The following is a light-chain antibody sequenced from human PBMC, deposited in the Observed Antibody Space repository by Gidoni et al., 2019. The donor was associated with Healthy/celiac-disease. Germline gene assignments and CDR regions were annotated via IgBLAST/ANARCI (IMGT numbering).Light chain of an antibody. CDR1: QSVGSSY. Sequence: ENVLTQSPGTLSLSPGERATLSCRASQSVGSSYLAWYQQKPGQAPRLLIYGASSRATGIPERFSGSGSGTDFTLTISRLEPEDFAVYYCQQYGSSLWTFGQGTKVEIK. CDR3: QQYGSSLWT. V-gene: IGKV3-20*01. CDR2: GAS. J-gene: IGKJ1*01.